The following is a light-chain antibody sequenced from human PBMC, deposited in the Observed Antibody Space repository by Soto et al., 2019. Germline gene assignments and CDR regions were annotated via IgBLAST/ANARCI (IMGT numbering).Light chain of an antibody. J-gene: IGKJ2*01. Sequence: EIVLTQSPGTLSLSPGERATLSCRASQSVSSSFLAWYQQKPGQAPRLLIYGAASRATGIPDRFSGTRSGTEFTLTISRREPEEFAVYYCQQYGSSPYTFGLGTKLEIK. CDR2: GAA. CDR3: QQYGSSPYT. CDR1: QSVSSSF. V-gene: IGKV3-20*01.